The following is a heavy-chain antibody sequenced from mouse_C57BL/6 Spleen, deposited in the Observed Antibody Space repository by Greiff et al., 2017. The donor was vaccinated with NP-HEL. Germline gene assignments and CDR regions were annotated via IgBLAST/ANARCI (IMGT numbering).Heavy chain of an antibody. V-gene: IGHV1-15*01. CDR2: IDPETGGT. Sequence: VQLQQSGAELVRPGASVTLSCKASGYTFTDYEMHWVKQTPVHGLEWIGAIDPETGGTASNQKFKGKAILTADKSSSTAYMELRSLTSEDSAVYYCTRPAYYSNHYAMDYWGQGTSVTVSS. D-gene: IGHD2-5*01. CDR1: GYTFTDYE. J-gene: IGHJ4*01. CDR3: TRPAYYSNHYAMDY.